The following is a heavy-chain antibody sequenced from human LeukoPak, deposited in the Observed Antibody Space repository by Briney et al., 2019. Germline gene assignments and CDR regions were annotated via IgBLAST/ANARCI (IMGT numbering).Heavy chain of an antibody. CDR1: GFTFSSYG. CDR3: ANGAARITIFTF. V-gene: IGHV3-30*18. CDR2: ISYDGSNK. J-gene: IGHJ3*01. Sequence: GGSLRLSCAASGFTFSSYGMHWVRQAPGKGLEWVAVISYDGSNKYYADSVKGRFTISRDNSKNTLYLQMNSLRAEDTAVYYCANGAARITIFTFWGQGTMVTVSS. D-gene: IGHD3-9*01.